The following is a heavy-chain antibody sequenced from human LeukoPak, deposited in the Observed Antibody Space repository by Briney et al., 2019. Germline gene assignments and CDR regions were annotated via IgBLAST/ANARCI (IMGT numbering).Heavy chain of an antibody. J-gene: IGHJ4*02. D-gene: IGHD6-13*01. CDR3: AKAALRQAADPPLFDY. V-gene: IGHV3-7*03. CDR1: GFTFSTYW. CDR2: IEQDGSEK. Sequence: GGSLRLSCTASGFTFSTYWMSWVRQAPGKGLEWVANIEQDGSEKYYVDSVKGRFTISRDNSKNTLYLQMNSLRAEDTAVYYCAKAALRQAADPPLFDYWGQGTLVTVSS.